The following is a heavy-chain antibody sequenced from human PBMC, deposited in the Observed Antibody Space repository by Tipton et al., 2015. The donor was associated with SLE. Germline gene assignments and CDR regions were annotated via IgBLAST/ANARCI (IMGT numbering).Heavy chain of an antibody. D-gene: IGHD3-3*01. Sequence: LRLSCAVYGGSFIGYYWSWIRQPPGKGLEWIGEINHSGSTNYNPSLKSRVTISVDKSKNQFSLKLSSVTAADTAVYYCAEKSITIFGVVITGAFDIWGQGTMVTVSS. CDR2: INHSGST. CDR3: AEKSITIFGVVITGAFDI. J-gene: IGHJ3*02. V-gene: IGHV4-34*01. CDR1: GGSFIGYY.